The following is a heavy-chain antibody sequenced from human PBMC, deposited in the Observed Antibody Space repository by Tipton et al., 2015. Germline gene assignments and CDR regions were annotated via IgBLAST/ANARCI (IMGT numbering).Heavy chain of an antibody. CDR2: IYYSGSSYYSAST. CDR3: ARVGSSSSWYPFDY. V-gene: IGHV4-59*02. Sequence: TLSLTCTVSGGSVSSSYWTWIRQPPGKGLQWIGYIYYSGSSYYSASTNYNPSLQSRVTISVDTSKNQFSLRLSSVTAADTAVYYCARVGSSSSWYPFDYWGQGTLVTVSS. J-gene: IGHJ4*02. D-gene: IGHD6-13*01. CDR1: GGSVSSSY.